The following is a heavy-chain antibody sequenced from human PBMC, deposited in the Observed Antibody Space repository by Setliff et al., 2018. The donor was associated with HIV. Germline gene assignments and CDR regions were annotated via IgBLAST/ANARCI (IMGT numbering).Heavy chain of an antibody. V-gene: IGHV4-39*02. CDR2: IYYSGST. CDR3: ARDPVWFGELSWFDP. D-gene: IGHD3-10*01. Sequence: PSETLSLTCTVSGGSISSTTYYWGWIRQPPGKGLEWIGSIYYSGSTYYNPSLKSRVTISVDTSKNQVSLKLSSVTVADTAVYYCARDPVWFGELSWFDPWGQGTLVTVSS. CDR1: GGSISSTTYY. J-gene: IGHJ5*02.